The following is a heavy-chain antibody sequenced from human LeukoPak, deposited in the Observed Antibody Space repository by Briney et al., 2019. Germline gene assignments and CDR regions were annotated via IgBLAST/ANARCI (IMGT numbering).Heavy chain of an antibody. CDR2: ISGSGGST. V-gene: IGHV3-23*01. CDR3: AREKVRIGKYYYYYGMDV. D-gene: IGHD1-26*01. J-gene: IGHJ6*02. Sequence: QSGGSLRLSCAASGFTFSSYAMSWVRQAPGKGLEWVSAISGSGGSTYYADSVKGRFTISRDNAKNSLYLQMNSLRAEDTAVYYCAREKVRIGKYYYYYGMDVWGQGTTVTVSS. CDR1: GFTFSSYA.